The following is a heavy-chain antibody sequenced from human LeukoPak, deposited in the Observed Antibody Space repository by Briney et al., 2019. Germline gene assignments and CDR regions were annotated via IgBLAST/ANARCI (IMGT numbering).Heavy chain of an antibody. J-gene: IGHJ3*02. D-gene: IGHD2-15*01. CDR1: GGSISSYY. V-gene: IGHV4-59*01. CDR3: ARGVAARGAFDI. CDR2: IYYSGST. Sequence: PSETLSLTCTVSGGSISSYYWSWIRQPPGKGLEWLGYIYYSGSTNYNPSLKSRVTISVDTSKNQFSLKLSSVTAADTAVYYCARGVAARGAFDIWGQGTMVTVSS.